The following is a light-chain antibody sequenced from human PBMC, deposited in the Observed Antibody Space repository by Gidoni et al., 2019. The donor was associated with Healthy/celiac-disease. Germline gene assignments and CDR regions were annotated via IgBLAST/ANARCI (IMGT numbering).Light chain of an antibody. CDR3: QQYGSSPIT. CDR2: GAS. Sequence: EIVLTQSPGTLSLSPGERATLSCRASQSVSSSYLAWYQQKPGQAPRLLIYGASSRATGIPDMFSGSGSGTDFTLTISRLEPEDFAVYYCQQYGSSPITFGQGTKVEIK. V-gene: IGKV3-20*01. CDR1: QSVSSSY. J-gene: IGKJ1*01.